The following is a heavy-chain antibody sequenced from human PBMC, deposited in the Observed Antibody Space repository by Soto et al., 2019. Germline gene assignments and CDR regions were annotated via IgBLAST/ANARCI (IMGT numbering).Heavy chain of an antibody. CDR1: GGSLSGYF. Sequence: SETLSLTCAVSGGSLSGYFWSWIRQSPGKGLEWIGEITPTGGINYNPSLKSRLTISVDTSKNQFSLKVTSVTAADTGFYYCARASSTASRFLQYWGQGTPVT. V-gene: IGHV4-34*01. D-gene: IGHD2-2*01. J-gene: IGHJ1*01. CDR2: ITPTGGI. CDR3: ARASSTASRFLQY.